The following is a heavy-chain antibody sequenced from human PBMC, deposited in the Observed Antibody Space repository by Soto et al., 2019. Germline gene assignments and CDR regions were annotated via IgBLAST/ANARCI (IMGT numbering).Heavy chain of an antibody. D-gene: IGHD2-2*02. CDR2: INPSGGST. CDR1: GYTFTSYY. CDR3: ASFIGYCSSTSCYKEDY. V-gene: IGHV1-46*01. J-gene: IGHJ4*02. Sequence: ASVKVSCKASGYTFTSYYMHWVRQAPGQGLEWMGIINPSGGSTSYAQKFQGRVTMTRDTSTSTVYVELSSLRSEDTAVYYCASFIGYCSSTSCYKEDYWGQGTLVTVSS.